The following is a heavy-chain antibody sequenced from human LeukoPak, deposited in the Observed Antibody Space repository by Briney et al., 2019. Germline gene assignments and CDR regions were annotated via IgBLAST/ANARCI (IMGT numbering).Heavy chain of an antibody. CDR2: IDWDDDK. CDR1: GFSLSTSGMC. J-gene: IGHJ4*02. Sequence: SGPTLVNPTQTLTLTCTFSGFSLSTSGMCVSWIRQPPGKALEWLARIDWDDDKYYSTSLKTRLTISKDTSKNQVVLTMTNMDPVDTATYYCARIRYYYDSSGYYGPIDYWGQGTLVTVSS. D-gene: IGHD3-22*01. V-gene: IGHV2-70*11. CDR3: ARIRYYYDSSGYYGPIDY.